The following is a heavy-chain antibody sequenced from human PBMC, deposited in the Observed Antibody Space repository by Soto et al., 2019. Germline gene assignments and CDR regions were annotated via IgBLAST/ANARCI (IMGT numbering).Heavy chain of an antibody. D-gene: IGHD3-22*01. Sequence: VGSLRLSCAASGFTFSSYWMSWVRQAPGKGLEWVANIKQDGSEKYYVDSVKGRFTISRDNAKNSLYLQMNSLRAEDTAVYYCARENYYDSSGYYINYFDYWGQGTLVTVSS. CDR3: ARENYYDSSGYYINYFDY. CDR2: IKQDGSEK. V-gene: IGHV3-7*01. CDR1: GFTFSSYW. J-gene: IGHJ4*02.